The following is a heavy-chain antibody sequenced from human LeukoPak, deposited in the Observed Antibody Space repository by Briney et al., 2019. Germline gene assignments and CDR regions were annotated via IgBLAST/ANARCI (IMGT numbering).Heavy chain of an antibody. Sequence: GGSLRLSCVASGFTFSNYAMNWVRQAAGKGLEWVSLSGSGGDIYYVDSVKGRFTISRDNSKNTLYLQMNSLRAEDTAVYYCAKARGGTYQTYFFDYWGQGTLVTVSS. J-gene: IGHJ4*02. D-gene: IGHD1-26*01. CDR3: AKARGGTYQTYFFDY. CDR1: GFTFSNYA. CDR2: SGSGGDI. V-gene: IGHV3-23*01.